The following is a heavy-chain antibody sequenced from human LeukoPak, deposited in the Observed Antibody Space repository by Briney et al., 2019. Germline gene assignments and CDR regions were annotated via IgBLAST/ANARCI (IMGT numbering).Heavy chain of an antibody. CDR3: ASRGSGNSTFDY. J-gene: IGHJ4*02. Sequence: ASVKVSCKASGGTFSSYAICWVRQAPGQGLEWMGGIIPIFGTANYAQKFQGRVTISADESTSTAYMELSSLRSEDTAVYYCASRGSGNSTFDYWGQGTLVTVSS. CDR1: GGTFSSYA. D-gene: IGHD3-10*01. CDR2: IIPIFGTA. V-gene: IGHV1-69*13.